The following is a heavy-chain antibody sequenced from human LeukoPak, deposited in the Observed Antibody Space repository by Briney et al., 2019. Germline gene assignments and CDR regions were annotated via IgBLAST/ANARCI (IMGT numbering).Heavy chain of an antibody. J-gene: IGHJ4*02. D-gene: IGHD6-13*01. CDR2: ISGSGGST. CDR3: ARTRIAAAGTRPFDY. CDR1: GFTFSSYA. Sequence: GGSLRLSCAASGFTFSSYAMSWVRQAPGKGLEWVSAISGSGGSTYYADSVKGRFTISRDNSKNTLYLQMNSLRAEDTAVYYCARTRIAAAGTRPFDYWGQGTLVTVSS. V-gene: IGHV3-23*01.